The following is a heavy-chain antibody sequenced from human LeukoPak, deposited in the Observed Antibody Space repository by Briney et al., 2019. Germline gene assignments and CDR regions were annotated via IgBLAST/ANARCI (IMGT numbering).Heavy chain of an antibody. CDR2: IYSGGST. Sequence: PGGSLRLSCAASGFTVSSNHMSWVRQAPGKGLEWVSLIYSGGSTYYADSVKGRFTISRDNSKNTLYLQMNSLRAEDTAVYYCAKGYSYAYDYWGQGTLVTVSS. V-gene: IGHV3-53*01. CDR1: GFTVSSNH. D-gene: IGHD5-18*01. CDR3: AKGYSYAYDY. J-gene: IGHJ4*02.